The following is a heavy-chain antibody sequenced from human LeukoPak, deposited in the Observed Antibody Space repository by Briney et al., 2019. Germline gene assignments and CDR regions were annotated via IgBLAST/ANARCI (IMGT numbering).Heavy chain of an antibody. CDR3: AKGASSSLQAVDI. CDR1: GITFSSYA. Sequence: GRSLRLSCAASGITFSSYAMSWVRQPPGKGLEWVSGISGRGGSTYYADSVKGRFTISRDNSKNTLYLQMNSLRGEDTAVYYCAKGASSSLQAVDIWGQGTMVTVSS. D-gene: IGHD2-2*01. J-gene: IGHJ3*02. CDR2: ISGRGGST. V-gene: IGHV3-23*01.